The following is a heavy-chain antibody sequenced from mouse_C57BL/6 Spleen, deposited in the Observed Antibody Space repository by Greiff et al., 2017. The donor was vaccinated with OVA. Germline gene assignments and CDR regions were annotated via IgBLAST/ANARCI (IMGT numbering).Heavy chain of an antibody. Sequence: EVQRVESGGGLVQPKGSLKLSCAASGFTFNTYAMHWVRQAPGKGLEWVARIRSKSSHYATYYADSVKDRFTISRDDSQSMLYLQMNNLKTEDTAMYYCVRDPFAYWGQGTLVTVSA. J-gene: IGHJ3*01. CDR1: GFTFNTYA. CDR3: VRDPFAY. V-gene: IGHV10-3*01. CDR2: IRSKSSHYAT.